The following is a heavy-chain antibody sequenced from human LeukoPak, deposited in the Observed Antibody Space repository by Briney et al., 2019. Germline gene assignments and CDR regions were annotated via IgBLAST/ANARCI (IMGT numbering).Heavy chain of an antibody. CDR3: ARDRVAGGYYYYYMDV. CDR1: GGSISSGSYY. Sequence: SEILSLTCTVSGGSISSGSYYWSWIRQPAGKGLEWIGRIYTSGSTNYNPSLKSRVTISVDTSKNQFSLKLSSVTAADTAVYYCARDRVAGGYYYYYMDVWGKGTTVTISS. CDR2: IYTSGST. D-gene: IGHD6-19*01. J-gene: IGHJ6*03. V-gene: IGHV4-61*02.